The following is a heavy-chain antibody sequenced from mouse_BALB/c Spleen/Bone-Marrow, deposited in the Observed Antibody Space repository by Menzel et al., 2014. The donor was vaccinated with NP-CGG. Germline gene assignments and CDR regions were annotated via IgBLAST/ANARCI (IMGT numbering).Heavy chain of an antibody. Sequence: QVQLQQSGAELMKPGASVKISCKATGYTFSSYWMEWVKQRPGHGLEWIGEILPGSGSTNYNEKFKGKATFTADTSSNTAYMQLSSLTSEDSAVYYGGGGGGGGGYWYFDVWGAGTTVTVSS. J-gene: IGHJ1*01. CDR1: GYTFSSYW. V-gene: IGHV1-9*01. CDR2: ILPGSGST. CDR3: GGGGGGGGYWYFDV.